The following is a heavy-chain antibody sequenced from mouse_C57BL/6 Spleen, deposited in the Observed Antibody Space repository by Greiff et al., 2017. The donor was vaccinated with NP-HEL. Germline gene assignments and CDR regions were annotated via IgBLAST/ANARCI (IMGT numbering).Heavy chain of an antibody. CDR1: GYTFTDYY. CDR2: INPNNGGT. CDR3: AREGVGGFDY. J-gene: IGHJ2*01. D-gene: IGHD1-1*02. V-gene: IGHV1-26*01. Sequence: VQLQQSGPELVKPGASVKISCKASGYTFTDYYMNWVKQSHGKSLEWIGDINPNNGGTSYKQKFKGKATLTVDKSSSTAYMELRSLTSEDSAFYYCAREGVGGFDYWGQGTTLTVSS.